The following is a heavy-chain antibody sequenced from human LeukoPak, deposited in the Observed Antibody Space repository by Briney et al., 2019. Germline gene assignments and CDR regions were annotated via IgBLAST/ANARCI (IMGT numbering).Heavy chain of an antibody. J-gene: IGHJ4*02. D-gene: IGHD2-2*01. CDR1: GGSISSGGYY. Sequence: SETLSLTCTVSGGSISSGGYYWSWIRQPPGKGLEWIGYIYHSGSTYYNPSLKSRVTISVDRSKNQFSLKLSSVTAADTAVYYCARSGIVEVPAATRGYSYGPFDYWGQGTLVTVSS. V-gene: IGHV4-30-2*01. CDR2: IYHSGST. CDR3: ARSGIVEVPAATRGYSYGPFDY.